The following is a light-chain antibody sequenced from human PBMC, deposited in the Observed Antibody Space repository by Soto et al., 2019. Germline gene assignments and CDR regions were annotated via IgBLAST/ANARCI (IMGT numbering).Light chain of an antibody. V-gene: IGKV3-20*01. CDR2: GAS. CDR3: QHYGSSPPWT. CDR1: HSVSSSY. J-gene: IGKJ1*01. Sequence: EIVLTQSPGTLSLSPAERATLSCRANHSVSSSYFAWYQQKPGQAPRLLIYGASSRATGIPDRFSGSGSGTDFTLTISRLEPEDFAVYYCQHYGSSPPWTFGQGTKVEI.